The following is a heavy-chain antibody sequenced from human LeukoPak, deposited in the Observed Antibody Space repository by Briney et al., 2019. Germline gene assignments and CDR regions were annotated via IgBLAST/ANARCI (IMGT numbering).Heavy chain of an antibody. CDR2: ISSSSSYI. CDR3: ARDLDSSSYFDY. CDR1: GFTFSSYS. Sequence: GGSLRLSCAASGFTFSSYSINWVRQAPGKGLEWVSSISSSSSYIYYADSVKGRFTISRDNAKNSLYLQMNSLRAEDTAVYYCARDLDSSSYFDYWGQGTLVTVPS. J-gene: IGHJ4*02. V-gene: IGHV3-21*01. D-gene: IGHD6-6*01.